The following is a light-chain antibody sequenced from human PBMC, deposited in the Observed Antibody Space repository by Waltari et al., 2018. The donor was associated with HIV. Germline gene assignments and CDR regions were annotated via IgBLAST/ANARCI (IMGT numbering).Light chain of an antibody. CDR3: QSYDSSLSGWV. J-gene: IGLJ3*02. CDR1: SSNIGSGYD. V-gene: IGLV1-40*01. Sequence: QSVLTQPPSVPGAPGQRVTISSSGSSSNIGSGYDVHWYQQLPGTAPKLLIYANSNRPSGVPDRFSGSKSGTSASLAITGLQAEDEADYYCQSYDSSLSGWVFGGGTKLTVL. CDR2: ANS.